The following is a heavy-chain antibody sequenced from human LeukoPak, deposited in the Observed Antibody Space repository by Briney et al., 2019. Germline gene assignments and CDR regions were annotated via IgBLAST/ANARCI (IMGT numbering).Heavy chain of an antibody. CDR3: ASGDGYLQPY. D-gene: IGHD2-21*01. Sequence: GGSLRLSCVGSGFTFSSTAMSWVRQAPGKGLEWVSIIHYDGKIRYAGSVGGRFTIYRDDSENTLFLQMNSLRVDDTAVYFCASGDGYLQPYWGQGTLVTVSS. CDR1: GFTFSSTA. V-gene: IGHV3-53*01. CDR2: IHYDGKI. J-gene: IGHJ4*02.